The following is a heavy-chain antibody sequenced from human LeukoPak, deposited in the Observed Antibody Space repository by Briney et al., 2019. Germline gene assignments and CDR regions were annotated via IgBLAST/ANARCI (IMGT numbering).Heavy chain of an antibody. CDR1: GFTVSSNY. D-gene: IGHD2-15*01. V-gene: IGHV3-53*04. Sequence: PGGSLRLSCAASGFTVSSNYMSWVRQAPGKGLEWVSVIYSGGSTYYADSVKGRFTISRHNSKNTLYLQMNSLRAEDTAVYYCARVGSGGSYPFDYWGQGTLVTVSS. J-gene: IGHJ4*02. CDR3: ARVGSGGSYPFDY. CDR2: IYSGGST.